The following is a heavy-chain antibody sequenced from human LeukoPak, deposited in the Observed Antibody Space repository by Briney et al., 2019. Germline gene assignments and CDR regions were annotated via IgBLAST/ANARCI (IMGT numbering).Heavy chain of an antibody. Sequence: SETLSLSCTVSGGSISSYSYYWGWIRQPPGKGLEGIGSINYSGSTNYTPSLKTRVTISVDTSRDQFSLKMSSVTAADTAVYYCVTIMYDSSGYSYFDLWGQGTLVTVSS. CDR1: GGSISSYSYY. D-gene: IGHD3-22*01. CDR3: VTIMYDSSGYSYFDL. J-gene: IGHJ4*02. CDR2: INYSGST. V-gene: IGHV4-39*01.